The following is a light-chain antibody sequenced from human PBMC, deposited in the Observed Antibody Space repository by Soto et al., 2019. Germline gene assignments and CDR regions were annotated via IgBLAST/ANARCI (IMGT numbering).Light chain of an antibody. CDR2: VNSDGSH. V-gene: IGLV4-69*02. Sequence: QAVVTQSPSTSASLGASVKLTCTLNSAYRTYAITWHQQQPEKGPRYLMKVNSDGSHTKGDGVPDRFSGSGSGAERYLTISTLHSEDEADYYCQTWITGMVFGGGTKVTVL. CDR3: QTWITGMV. CDR1: SAYRTYA. J-gene: IGLJ3*02.